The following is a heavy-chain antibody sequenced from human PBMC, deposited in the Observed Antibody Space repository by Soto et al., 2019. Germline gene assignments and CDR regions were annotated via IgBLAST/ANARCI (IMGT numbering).Heavy chain of an antibody. Sequence: PGGSLRLSCAASGFSLSDYYMSWVRQAPGKVLEWVSSISSTSAYIYYADAVKGRFTISRDNAKNSLYLQMNSLRAEDTAVYYCAREKSGADAWYFDLWGRGALVTVSS. CDR3: AREKSGADAWYFDL. V-gene: IGHV3-21*06. J-gene: IGHJ2*01. D-gene: IGHD1-26*01. CDR1: GFSLSDYY. CDR2: ISSTSAYI.